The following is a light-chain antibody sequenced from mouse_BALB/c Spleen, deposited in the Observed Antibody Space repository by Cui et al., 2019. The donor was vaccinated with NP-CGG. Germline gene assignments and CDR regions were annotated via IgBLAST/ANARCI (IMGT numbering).Light chain of an antibody. V-gene: IGLV1*01. CDR2: GTN. Sequence: AVVTPESALTTSPGETVTLTCRSSIGAVTTSNYANWVQEKPDHLVTGLIGGTNNRAPGVPARFSGSLIGDKAALTITGAQTEDEAIYFCALWYSNHWVFGGGTKLTVL. CDR1: IGAVTTSNY. CDR3: ALWYSNHWV. J-gene: IGLJ1*01.